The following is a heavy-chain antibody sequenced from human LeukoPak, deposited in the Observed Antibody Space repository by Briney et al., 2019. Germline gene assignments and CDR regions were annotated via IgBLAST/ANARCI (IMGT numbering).Heavy chain of an antibody. V-gene: IGHV4-34*01. Sequence: SETLSLTCAVYGGSFSGYYWSWIRQPPRKGLEWIGEINHSGSTNYNPSLKSRVTISVDTSKNQFSLKLSSVTAADTAVYYCARDPSSSWFSWFDPWGQGTLVTVSS. CDR1: GGSFSGYY. D-gene: IGHD6-13*01. CDR2: INHSGST. CDR3: ARDPSSSWFSWFDP. J-gene: IGHJ5*02.